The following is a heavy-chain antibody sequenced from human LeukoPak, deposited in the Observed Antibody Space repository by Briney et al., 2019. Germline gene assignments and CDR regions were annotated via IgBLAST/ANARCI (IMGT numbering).Heavy chain of an antibody. D-gene: IGHD1-26*01. V-gene: IGHV3-30*03. CDR1: GFTFSSYG. J-gene: IGHJ4*02. CDR3: ARAASEWELLGDY. CDR2: ISYDGDNK. Sequence: GGSLRLSCAASGFTFSSYGMHWVRQAPGKGLEWVAVISYDGDNKYYADSVKGRFTISRDNSKSTLSLQMDSLTTDDTAVYYCARAASEWELLGDYWGQGTLVTVSS.